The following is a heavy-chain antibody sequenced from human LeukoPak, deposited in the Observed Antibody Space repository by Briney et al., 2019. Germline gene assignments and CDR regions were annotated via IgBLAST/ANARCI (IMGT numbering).Heavy chain of an antibody. CDR1: GYTFTSYG. V-gene: IGHV1-18*01. J-gene: IGHJ4*02. CDR3: ARTSRDISGNTTFDY. Sequence: ASVKVSCKASGYTFTSYGISWVRQAPGQGLEWMGWISAYNGNTNYAQKLQDRVTMTTDASTSTAYIELRSLRSDDTAVYYCARTSRDISGNTTFDYWGQGTLVTVSS. D-gene: IGHD1-14*01. CDR2: ISAYNGNT.